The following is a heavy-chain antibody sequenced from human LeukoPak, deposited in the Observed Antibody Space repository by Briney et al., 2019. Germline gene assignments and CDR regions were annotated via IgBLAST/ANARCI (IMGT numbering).Heavy chain of an antibody. CDR2: ISGSGGST. V-gene: IGHV3-23*01. Sequence: GGSLGLSCAASGFTFSSYAMSWVRQAPGKGLEWVSAISGSGGSTYYADSVKGRFTISRDNSKNTLYLQMNSLRAEDTAVYYCAKAYRSKFILTGYSPYYFDYWGQGTLVTVSS. CDR3: AKAYRSKFILTGYSPYYFDY. D-gene: IGHD3-9*01. CDR1: GFTFSSYA. J-gene: IGHJ4*02.